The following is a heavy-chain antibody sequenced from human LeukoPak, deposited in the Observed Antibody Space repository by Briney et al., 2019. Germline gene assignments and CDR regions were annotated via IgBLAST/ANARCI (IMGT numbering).Heavy chain of an antibody. CDR2: INHSGST. CDR3: ARVKEEATFYYYAMDV. CDR1: GGSFSGYY. Sequence: SETLSLTCAVYGGSFSGYYWSWLRQPPGKGLEWIGEINHSGSTNNNLSLKTRVTISVDTSKKQFSLNLSSVTAADTAVYYCARVKEEATFYYYAMDVWGQGTTVTVSS. J-gene: IGHJ6*02. V-gene: IGHV4-34*01.